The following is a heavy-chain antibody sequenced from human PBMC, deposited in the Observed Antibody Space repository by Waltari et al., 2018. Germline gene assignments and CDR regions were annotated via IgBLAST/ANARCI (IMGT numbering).Heavy chain of an antibody. CDR1: GGSFSGYY. CDR3: ARGGSSGWLLRGYYFDY. D-gene: IGHD6-19*01. Sequence: QVQLQQWGAGLLKPSETLSLTCAVYGGSFSGYYWSWIRQPPGKGLEWIGEINHSGSTNYNPSLKSRVTRSVDTSKNQFSLKLSSVTAADTAVYYCARGGSSGWLLRGYYFDYWGQGTLVTVSS. J-gene: IGHJ4*02. V-gene: IGHV4-34*01. CDR2: INHSGST.